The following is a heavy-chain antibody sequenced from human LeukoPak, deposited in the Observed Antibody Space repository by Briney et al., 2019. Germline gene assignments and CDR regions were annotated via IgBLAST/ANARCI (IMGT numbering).Heavy chain of an antibody. Sequence: GASVKVSCKASGYTFTSYGISWVRQAPGQGLEWMGWISAYNGNTNYAQKLQGRVTMTTDTSTSTAYMELRSLRSDDTAVYYCAKDGCSSCYHWDAFDIWGQGTMVTVSS. CDR2: ISAYNGNT. J-gene: IGHJ3*02. CDR3: AKDGCSSCYHWDAFDI. D-gene: IGHD2-2*01. V-gene: IGHV1-18*01. CDR1: GYTFTSYG.